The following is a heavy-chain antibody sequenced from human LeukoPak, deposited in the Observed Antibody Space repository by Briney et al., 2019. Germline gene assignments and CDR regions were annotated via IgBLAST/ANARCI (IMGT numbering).Heavy chain of an antibody. CDR1: GFTFTSYA. CDR2: ISYDASNK. Sequence: PGGSLRLSCTASGFTFTSYAMHWVRQAPGKGLEWVAVISYDASNKYYADSVKGRFTISRDNSKNTLYLQMNSLRVEDTAGYYCARGGIYCSSTSCAFPMGGYWGQGTLVTVSS. CDR3: ARGGIYCSSTSCAFPMGGY. V-gene: IGHV3-30*04. J-gene: IGHJ4*02. D-gene: IGHD2-2*01.